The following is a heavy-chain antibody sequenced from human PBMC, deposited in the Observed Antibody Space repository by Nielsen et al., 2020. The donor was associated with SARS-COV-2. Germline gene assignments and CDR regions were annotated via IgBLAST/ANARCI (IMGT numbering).Heavy chain of an antibody. J-gene: IGHJ6*03. CDR3: ARRFKEHYGSGSSPGSSYYFDV. CDR2: INPNSGGT. D-gene: IGHD3-10*01. V-gene: IGHV1-2*06. Sequence: ASVKVSCKASGYTFTGYYMHWVRQAPGQGLEWMGRINPNSGGTNYAQKFQGRVTLTRDTSISTAYMELSSLRSDDTAMYYCARRFKEHYGSGSSPGSSYYFDVWGKGTTVTISS. CDR1: GYTFTGYY.